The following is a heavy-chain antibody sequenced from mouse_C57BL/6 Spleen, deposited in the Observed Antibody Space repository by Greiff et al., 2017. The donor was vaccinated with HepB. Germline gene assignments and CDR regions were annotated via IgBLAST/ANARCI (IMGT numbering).Heavy chain of an antibody. CDR3: ARGEPRGYAMDY. V-gene: IGHV1-19*01. J-gene: IGHJ4*01. Sequence: EVQLQQSGPVLVKPGASVKMSCKASGYTFTDYYMNWVNQSHGKSLEWIGFINPYNGGTSYNQKFKGKATLTVDKSSSTAYMELNSLTSEDSAVYYCARGEPRGYAMDYWGQGTSVTVSS. CDR1: GYTFTDYY. CDR2: INPYNGGT.